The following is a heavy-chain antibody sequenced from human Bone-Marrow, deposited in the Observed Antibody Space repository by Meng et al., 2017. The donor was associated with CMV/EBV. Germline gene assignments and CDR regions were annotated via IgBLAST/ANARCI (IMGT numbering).Heavy chain of an antibody. CDR3: ASHSGGFWNGSRPGRYYFDY. Sequence: ETLSLTCTVSGGSISSYYWSWIRQPPGKGLEWIGYIYYSGSTNYNPSLKSRVTISVDTSKNQFSLKLSSVTAADTAVYYCASHSGGFWNGSRPGRYYFDYWGQGTLVTVSS. CDR1: GGSISSYY. CDR2: IYYSGST. V-gene: IGHV4-59*01. J-gene: IGHJ4*02. D-gene: IGHD3-3*01.